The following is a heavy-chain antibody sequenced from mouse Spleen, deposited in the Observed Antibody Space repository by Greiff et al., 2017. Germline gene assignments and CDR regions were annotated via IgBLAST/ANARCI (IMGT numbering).Heavy chain of an antibody. D-gene: IGHD3-2*02. Sequence: EVKVVESGGGLVKRGGSLKLSCAASGFTFSSYAMSWVRQTPEKRLEWVATISSGGGNTYYPDSVKGRFTISRDNAKNTLYLQMSSLKSEDTAMYYCARPLRAYWYFDVWGAGTTVTVSS. V-gene: IGHV5-9*04. CDR2: ISSGGGNT. CDR3: ARPLRAYWYFDV. CDR1: GFTFSSYA. J-gene: IGHJ1*01.